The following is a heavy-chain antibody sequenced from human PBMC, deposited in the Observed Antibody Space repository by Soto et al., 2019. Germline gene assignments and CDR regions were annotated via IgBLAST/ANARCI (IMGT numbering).Heavy chain of an antibody. CDR2: VYYNENT. CDR3: ERRERYYGSPGWFDP. J-gene: IGHJ5*02. D-gene: IGHD3-10*01. Sequence: SETLSLTCSVSGGSISSFAYYWGWIRQPPGKGLEWIGTVYYNENTYYNPSLKSRVTISVDTAKNQFSLNLRSVTAADTAIYFCERRERYYGSPGWFDPWGQGTLVTVYS. V-gene: IGHV4-39*01. CDR1: GGSISSFAYY.